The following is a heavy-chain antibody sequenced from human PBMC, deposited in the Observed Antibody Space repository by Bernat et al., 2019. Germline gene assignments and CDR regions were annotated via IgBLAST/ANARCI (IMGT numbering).Heavy chain of an antibody. CDR2: INPNSGGT. V-gene: IGHV1-2*04. J-gene: IGHJ4*02. CDR1: GYTFTGYY. D-gene: IGHD3-9*01. CDR3: ARGYDILTGYYGYYFDY. Sequence: QVQLVQSGAEVKKPGASVKVSCKASGYTFTGYYMHWVRQAPGQGLEWMGWINPNSGGTNYAQKFQGWVTMTRDTSISTAYMELSRLRSDDTAVYYCARGYDILTGYYGYYFDYWGQGTLVTVSS.